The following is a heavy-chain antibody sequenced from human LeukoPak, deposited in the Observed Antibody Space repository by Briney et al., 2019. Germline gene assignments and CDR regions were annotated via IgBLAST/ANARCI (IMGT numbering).Heavy chain of an antibody. J-gene: IGHJ4*02. CDR2: ISVSGNT. D-gene: IGHD2-21*01. V-gene: IGHV3-23*01. CDR1: GFTLSSYA. Sequence: GGSLRLSCAASGFTLSSYAMSWVRQAPGKGLEWVSAISVSGNTYHADSVKGRFTISRESSKTTLYLQMNRLRAEDAAVYYCAKAPVTTCSGAYCYPFDYWGQGTLVTVSS. CDR3: AKAPVTTCSGAYCYPFDY.